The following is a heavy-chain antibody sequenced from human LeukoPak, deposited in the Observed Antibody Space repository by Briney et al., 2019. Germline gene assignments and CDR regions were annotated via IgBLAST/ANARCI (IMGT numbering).Heavy chain of an antibody. Sequence: GGSLRLSCAASGFTFSSYAMHWVRQAPGKGLEWVAVISYDGSNKYYADSVKGRFTISRDNSKNTLYLQMNSLRAEDTAMYYCARDRGDGYYDYWGQGTLVTVSS. CDR3: ARDRGDGYYDY. V-gene: IGHV3-30-3*01. CDR2: ISYDGSNK. D-gene: IGHD5-24*01. J-gene: IGHJ4*02. CDR1: GFTFSSYA.